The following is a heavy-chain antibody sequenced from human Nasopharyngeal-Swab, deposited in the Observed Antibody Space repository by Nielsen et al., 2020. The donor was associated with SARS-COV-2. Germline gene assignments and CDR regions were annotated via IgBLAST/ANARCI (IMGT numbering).Heavy chain of an antibody. CDR2: INPSGGST. V-gene: IGHV1-46*01. CDR3: AREGGRGYCSSTSCHAWFDP. Sequence: WVRQAPGQGLEWMGIINPSGGSTSYAQKFQGRVTMTTDTSTSTAYMELRSLRSDDTAVYYCAREGGRGYCSSTSCHAWFDPWGQGTLVTVSS. D-gene: IGHD2-2*01. J-gene: IGHJ5*02.